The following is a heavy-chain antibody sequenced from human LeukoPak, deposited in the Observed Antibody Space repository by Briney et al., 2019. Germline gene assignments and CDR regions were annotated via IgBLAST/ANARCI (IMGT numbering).Heavy chain of an antibody. CDR1: GYTSTNYD. V-gene: IGHV1-8*03. Sequence: ASVKVSCKASGYTSTNYDINWVRQATGQGLEWMGYMNPNSGNTGYAQKFQGRVTITKNTSISTAYMALSSLRSQDTAVYYCAREGFDYWGQGTLVTVSS. CDR3: AREGFDY. J-gene: IGHJ4*02. CDR2: MNPNSGNT.